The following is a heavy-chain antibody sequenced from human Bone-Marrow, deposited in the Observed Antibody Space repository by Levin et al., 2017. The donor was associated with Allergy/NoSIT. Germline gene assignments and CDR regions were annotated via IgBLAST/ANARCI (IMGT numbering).Heavy chain of an antibody. Sequence: PSETLSLTCTVSGASFSTYYWNWIRQPPGKGLEWIGYIHHSGNTNSKSSLKSRVTMSVDMSKNQVSLRLSSVTAADTAVYYCARGKWGYCTGDSCLVNWFDSWGQGTLVTVSS. D-gene: IGHD2-15*01. CDR2: IHHSGNT. CDR1: GASFSTYY. V-gene: IGHV4-59*01. J-gene: IGHJ5*01. CDR3: ARGKWGYCTGDSCLVNWFDS.